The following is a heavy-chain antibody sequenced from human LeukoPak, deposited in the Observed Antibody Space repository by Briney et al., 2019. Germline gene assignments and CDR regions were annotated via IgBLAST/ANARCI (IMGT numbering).Heavy chain of an antibody. V-gene: IGHV3-23*01. CDR3: ANIPRGSYGPSGFHY. CDR2: ISGSGGST. D-gene: IGHD5-18*01. Sequence: SGGSLRPSCAASGFTFSSYAMSSVRQAPGKGLEWVSAISGSGGSTYYADCVKGRFTISRDNSKNTLYLQMNRLRAEDTDVYYCANIPRGSYGPSGFHYWGQGTLVTVSS. J-gene: IGHJ4*02. CDR1: GFTFSSYA.